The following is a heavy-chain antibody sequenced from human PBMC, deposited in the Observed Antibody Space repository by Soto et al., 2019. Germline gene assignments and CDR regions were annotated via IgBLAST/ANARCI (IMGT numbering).Heavy chain of an antibody. Sequence: PSETLSLTCTVSSGSIRTDNYYWTWIRQHPGKGLEWIGNIYHIGSTYYNMALKSRVSMSVDRFKNQFSLKVNSVTAADTAVYYCARASRMGTALDPDAFDIWGQGRMVTVSS. CDR3: ARASRMGTALDPDAFDI. D-gene: IGHD1-1*01. V-gene: IGHV4-31*03. CDR2: IYHIGST. CDR1: SGSIRTDNYY. J-gene: IGHJ3*02.